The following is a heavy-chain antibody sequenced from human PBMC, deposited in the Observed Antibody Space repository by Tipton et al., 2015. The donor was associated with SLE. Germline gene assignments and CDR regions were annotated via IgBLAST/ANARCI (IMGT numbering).Heavy chain of an antibody. J-gene: IGHJ4*02. CDR3: ARLRSWSP. CDR2: INHSGST. V-gene: IGHV4-34*01. CDR1: GGTFSGYY. Sequence: TLSLTCAVYGGTFSGYYWSWIRQPPGKGLEWIGEINHSGSTNYNPSLKSRVTISVDTSKNQFSLKLSSVTAADTAVYYCARLRSWSPWGQGTLVTVSS. D-gene: IGHD6-13*01.